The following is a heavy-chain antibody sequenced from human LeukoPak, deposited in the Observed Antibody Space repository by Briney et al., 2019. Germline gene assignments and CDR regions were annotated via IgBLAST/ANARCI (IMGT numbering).Heavy chain of an antibody. Sequence: SETLSPTCTVSGGSISSSSYYWGWIRQPPGKGLEWIGSIYYSGSTYYNPSLKSRVTISVDTSKNQFSLKLSSVTAADTAVYYCATVADNSGAFDIWGQGTMVTVSS. V-gene: IGHV4-39*01. CDR3: ATVADNSGAFDI. CDR1: GGSISSSSYY. D-gene: IGHD6-19*01. CDR2: IYYSGST. J-gene: IGHJ3*02.